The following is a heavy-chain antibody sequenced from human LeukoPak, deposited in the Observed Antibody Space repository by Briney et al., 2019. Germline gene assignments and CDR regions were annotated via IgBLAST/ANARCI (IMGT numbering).Heavy chain of an antibody. Sequence: GGSLRLSCVASGFTFNTYNIHWVRQAPGKGLEWVAVILSDGNSKYYADSVKGRFTISRDNSKNTLYLQMSSLRPEDTALYYCAKDEEFRAAVEGTPDYWGQGTLVTVSS. V-gene: IGHV3-30*18. CDR3: AKDEEFRAAVEGTPDY. CDR1: GFTFNTYN. D-gene: IGHD6-13*01. CDR2: ILSDGNSK. J-gene: IGHJ4*02.